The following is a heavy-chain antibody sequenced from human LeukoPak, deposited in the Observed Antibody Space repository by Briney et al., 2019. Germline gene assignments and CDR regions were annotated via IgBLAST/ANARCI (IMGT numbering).Heavy chain of an antibody. CDR2: MNPNGGNT. CDR3: ARGRGYYYGSGSYGP. CDR1: GYTFTSYD. J-gene: IGHJ4*02. V-gene: IGHV1-8*01. Sequence: ASVKVSCKASGYTFTSYDINWVRQATGQGLEWMGWMNPNGGNTGYAQKFQGRVTMTRNTSISTAYMELSSLRSEDTAVYYCARGRGYYYGSGSYGPWGQGTLVTVSS. D-gene: IGHD3-10*01.